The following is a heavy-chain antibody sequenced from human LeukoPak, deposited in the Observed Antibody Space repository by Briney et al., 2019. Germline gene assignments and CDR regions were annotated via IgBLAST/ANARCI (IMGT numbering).Heavy chain of an antibody. CDR2: IYYSGST. V-gene: IGHV4-39*01. CDR3: ARPRSVNTYYYGSGSTNWFDP. D-gene: IGHD3-10*01. Sequence: PSETLSLTCTVSGGSISSSSYYWGWIRQPPGQGREWIGSIYYSGSTYYNPSLKIRVTISVDTSKTQFSLTLSSVTTADTAVYYCARPRSVNTYYYGSGSTNWFDPWGQGTLVTVSS. CDR1: GGSISSSSYY. J-gene: IGHJ5*02.